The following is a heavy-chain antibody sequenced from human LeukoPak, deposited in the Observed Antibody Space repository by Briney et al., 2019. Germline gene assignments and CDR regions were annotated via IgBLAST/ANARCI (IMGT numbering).Heavy chain of an antibody. J-gene: IGHJ4*02. V-gene: IGHV3-23*01. Sequence: GGSLRLSCAASGFTFSSYAMSWVRQAPGKGLEWVSAISGSGGSTYYADSVKGRFTISRDNSKNTLYLQMNSLRAEDTAVYYCAKDLTGYSSSWRPYDYWGQGTLVTVSS. CDR2: ISGSGGST. CDR3: AKDLTGYSSSWRPYDY. D-gene: IGHD6-13*01. CDR1: GFTFSSYA.